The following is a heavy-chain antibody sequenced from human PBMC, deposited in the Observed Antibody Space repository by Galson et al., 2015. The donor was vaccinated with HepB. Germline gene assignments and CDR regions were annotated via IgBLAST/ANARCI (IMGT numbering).Heavy chain of an antibody. J-gene: IGHJ6*03. CDR3: AKDDYMDV. CDR1: GFTFSLYA. Sequence: SLRLSCAASGFTFSLYAMTWVRQAPGKGLEWVSGISGSGGSTYYADSVKGRFTISRDNSKNTLYLQMNSLRAEDTAIYYCAKDDYMDVWGKGTTVTVSS. CDR2: ISGSGGST. V-gene: IGHV3-23*01.